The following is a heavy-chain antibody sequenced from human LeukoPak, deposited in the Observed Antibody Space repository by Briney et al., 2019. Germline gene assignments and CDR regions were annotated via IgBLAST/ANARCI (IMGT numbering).Heavy chain of an antibody. D-gene: IGHD2-15*01. CDR2: TYVSGSS. V-gene: IGHV4-61*02. Sequence: SQTLSLTCTVSGASISSDTYYWAWIRQPAGKGLEWIGRTYVSGSSDYNPSLKSRVTMSVDKSKNQFSLKLYSVTAADTAVYYCVRDRTPQTRDSFFLWGQGTMVTVSS. CDR3: VRDRTPQTRDSFFL. CDR1: GASISSDTYY. J-gene: IGHJ3*01.